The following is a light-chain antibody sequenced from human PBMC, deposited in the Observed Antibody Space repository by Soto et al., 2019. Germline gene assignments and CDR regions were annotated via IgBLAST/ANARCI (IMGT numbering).Light chain of an antibody. CDR3: QQYGGSPPT. V-gene: IGKV3-20*01. J-gene: IGKJ1*01. Sequence: EIVLTQSPGTLSLSPGERATLSCRASQSVSSNYLAWYQRKPGQAPRLLIYGASSRATDIPNRFSGSGSGTDLTLTITRLEPEEFAVYFCQQYGGSPPTFGQGTKVEIK. CDR2: GAS. CDR1: QSVSSNY.